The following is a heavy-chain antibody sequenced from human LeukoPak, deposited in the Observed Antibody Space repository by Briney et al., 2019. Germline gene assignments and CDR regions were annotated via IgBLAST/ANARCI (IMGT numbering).Heavy chain of an antibody. D-gene: IGHD3-22*01. J-gene: IGHJ4*02. V-gene: IGHV4-4*02. CDR1: GGSISSSNW. Sequence: PSETLSLTCAVPGGSISSSNWWSWVRQPPGKGLEWIGEIYHSGSTNYNPSLKSRVTISVDKSKNQFSLKLSSVTAADTAVYYCASLDGYDSSGYYYDFDYWGQGTLVTVSS. CDR2: IYHSGST. CDR3: ASLDGYDSSGYYYDFDY.